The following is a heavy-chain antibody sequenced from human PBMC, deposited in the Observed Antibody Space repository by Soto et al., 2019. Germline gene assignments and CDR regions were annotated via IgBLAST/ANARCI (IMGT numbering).Heavy chain of an antibody. D-gene: IGHD2-2*01. J-gene: IGHJ4*01. Sequence: GGSLRLSCVASGFSFSIYGMYWVRQAPGKGLEWVAAISYDGRNNYYVDSVRGRFTISRDNSKNTVYLQMNSLRSEETAVYDCAEPYSSRPPKNFGYWGQGTLVTVSS. V-gene: IGHV3-30*18. CDR2: ISYDGRNN. CDR1: GFSFSIYG. CDR3: AEPYSSRPPKNFGY.